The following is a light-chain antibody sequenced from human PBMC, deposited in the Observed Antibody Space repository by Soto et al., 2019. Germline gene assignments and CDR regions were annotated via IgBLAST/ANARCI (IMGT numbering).Light chain of an antibody. V-gene: IGLV1-44*01. CDR1: SSNIGSNT. CDR3: ATWDDSLNGAV. CDR2: SNN. Sequence: QSVLTQSPSASGTPGQRVTISCSGSSSNIGSNTVNWYQQLPGTAPKLLIYSNNQRPSGVPDRFSGSKSGTSASLAISGLQSEDEADYYCATWDDSLNGAVFGGSTQLTVL. J-gene: IGLJ7*01.